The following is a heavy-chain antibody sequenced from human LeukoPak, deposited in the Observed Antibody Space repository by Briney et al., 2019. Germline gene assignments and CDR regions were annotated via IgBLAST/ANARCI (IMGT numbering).Heavy chain of an antibody. D-gene: IGHD3-3*01. V-gene: IGHV4-34*01. J-gene: IGHJ4*02. Sequence: SETLSLTCAVYGGSFSGYYWSWIRQPPGKGLEWIGEINHSGSTNYNPSLKSRVTISVDTSKNLFSLKLSSVTAADTAVYYCARGGPPYDFWSGYYTHYFDYWGQGTLVTVSS. CDR3: ARGGPPYDFWSGYYTHYFDY. CDR2: INHSGST. CDR1: GGSFSGYY.